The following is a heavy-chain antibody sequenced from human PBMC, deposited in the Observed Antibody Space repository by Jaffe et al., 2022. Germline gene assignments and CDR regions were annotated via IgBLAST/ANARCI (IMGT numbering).Heavy chain of an antibody. D-gene: IGHD2-21*02. CDR2: IYASGDT. CDR3: ARGNCGIGCYMYNWFDP. V-gene: IGHV4-61*02. Sequence: QVQLQESGPGLVKPSQTLSLACTVSGGSISGSDYYWTWIRQPAGKGLEWIGRIYASGDTRYNPSLESRVSISIDTSKNQFSLNLSFMTAADTAVYYCARGNCGIGCYMYNWFDPWGQGTLVTVSS. J-gene: IGHJ5*02. CDR1: GGSISGSDYY.